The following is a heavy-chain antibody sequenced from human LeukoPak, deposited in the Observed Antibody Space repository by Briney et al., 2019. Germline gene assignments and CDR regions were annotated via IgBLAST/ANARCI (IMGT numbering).Heavy chain of an antibody. D-gene: IGHD4-11*01. CDR3: ARGGKLDYPFDY. CDR1: GFTCSSHS. Sequence: GGSLRRSCAASGFTCSSHSMNWVRHAPGKGLEWVSSISDSRDYKDYADSVKGRFTISTDDAKKSVSLQMNSLRAEDTAVYYCARGGKLDYPFDYWGQGTLVTVSS. CDR2: ISDSRDYK. J-gene: IGHJ4*02. V-gene: IGHV3-21*01.